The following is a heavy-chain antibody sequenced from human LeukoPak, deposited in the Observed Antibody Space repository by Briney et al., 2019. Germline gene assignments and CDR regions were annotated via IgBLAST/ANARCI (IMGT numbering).Heavy chain of an antibody. CDR3: ARGTSCYRNRCYYYYMDV. V-gene: IGHV1-8*01. J-gene: IGHJ6*03. CDR1: GYTFTSYD. D-gene: IGHD2-2*02. Sequence: GASVKVSCKASGYTFTSYDINWVRQATGQGLEWMGWMNPNSGNTGYAQKFQGRVTMTRNTSISTAYMELSSLRSEDTAVYYCARGTSCYRNRCYYYYMDVWGKGTTVTVSS. CDR2: MNPNSGNT.